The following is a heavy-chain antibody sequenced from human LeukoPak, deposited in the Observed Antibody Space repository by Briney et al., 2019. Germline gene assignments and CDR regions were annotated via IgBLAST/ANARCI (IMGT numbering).Heavy chain of an antibody. J-gene: IGHJ4*02. CDR3: AIRDGHTDH. CDR2: INPANGYT. V-gene: IGHV1-3*03. D-gene: IGHD5-24*01. Sequence: GASVKVSCKASGGTFSSYAISWVRQAPGQTIEWLAWINPANGYTRYSQHFQDRVTVSSDTSADTAYMELRSLRSEDKAIYYCAIRDGHTDHWGQGTLVTVSS. CDR1: GGTFSSYA.